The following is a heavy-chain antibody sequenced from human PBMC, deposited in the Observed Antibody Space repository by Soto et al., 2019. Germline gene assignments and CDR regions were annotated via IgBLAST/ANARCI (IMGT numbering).Heavy chain of an antibody. Sequence: PGGSLRLSCAASGFTVSSNYMSWVRQAPGKGLEWVSVIYSGGSTYYADSVKGRFTISRHNSKNTLYLQMNSLRAEDTAVYYCARDLGYCSGGSCYGSDAFDTWGQGTMVTVSS. D-gene: IGHD2-15*01. CDR2: IYSGGST. V-gene: IGHV3-53*04. CDR3: ARDLGYCSGGSCYGSDAFDT. J-gene: IGHJ3*02. CDR1: GFTVSSNY.